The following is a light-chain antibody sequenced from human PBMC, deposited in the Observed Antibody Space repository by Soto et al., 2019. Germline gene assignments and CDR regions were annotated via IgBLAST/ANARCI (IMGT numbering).Light chain of an antibody. CDR1: QSVSNY. Sequence: DIVLTQSPGTLSLSPGDRATLSCRASQSVSNYVAWYQQRPGQAPRLLIYDASNRATGIPLRFSGSGSGTDFTLTISSLEAEDFAVYYCQQRSHGLTFGGGTKVEIK. J-gene: IGKJ4*01. V-gene: IGKV3-11*01. CDR3: QQRSHGLT. CDR2: DAS.